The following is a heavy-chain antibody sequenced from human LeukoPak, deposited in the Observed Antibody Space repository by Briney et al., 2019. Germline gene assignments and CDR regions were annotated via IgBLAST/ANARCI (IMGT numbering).Heavy chain of an antibody. Sequence: GGSLRLSCAASGFTFSSYGMHWVRQAPGKGLEWVAFIRYDGSNKYYADSVKGRFTISRDNSKNTLYLQMNSLRAEDTAVYYCAKDIDPQLLHGSGNLDYWGQGTLVTVSS. CDR1: GFTFSSYG. J-gene: IGHJ4*02. CDR3: AKDIDPQLLHGSGNLDY. D-gene: IGHD3-10*01. CDR2: IRYDGSNK. V-gene: IGHV3-30*02.